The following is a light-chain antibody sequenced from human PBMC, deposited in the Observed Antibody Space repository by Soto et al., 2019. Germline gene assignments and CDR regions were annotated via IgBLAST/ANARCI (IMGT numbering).Light chain of an antibody. Sequence: QSALTQPASVSGSPGQSITISCTGTSRDVGNYDYVSWYQHHPGKAPKLLIYEVFNRPSGVSNRFSGSKSGNTASLTISGLQAEDEAHYYCNSYAATTWVFGGGTQLTVL. CDR1: SRDVGNYDY. CDR3: NSYAATTWV. CDR2: EVF. J-gene: IGLJ3*02. V-gene: IGLV2-14*01.